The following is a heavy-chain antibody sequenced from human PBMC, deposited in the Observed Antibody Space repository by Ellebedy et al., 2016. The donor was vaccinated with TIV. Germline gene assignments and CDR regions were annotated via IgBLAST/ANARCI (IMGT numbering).Heavy chain of an antibody. Sequence: PSETLSLTCAAYGGSFSGYYWSRVRQAPGKGLEWMANIKQDGSEKYYVDSVKGRFTIFRDNAKNSLYLQMNSLRAEDTAVYYCARDQGVSNWFDHWGQGTLVTVSS. D-gene: IGHD5/OR15-5a*01. J-gene: IGHJ5*02. CDR2: IKQDGSEK. CDR1: GGSFSGYY. V-gene: IGHV3-7*01. CDR3: ARDQGVSNWFDH.